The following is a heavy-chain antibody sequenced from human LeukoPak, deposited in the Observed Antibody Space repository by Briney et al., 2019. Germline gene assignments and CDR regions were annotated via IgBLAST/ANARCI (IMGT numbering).Heavy chain of an antibody. Sequence: PGGSLRLFCAASGFTFSSYAMHWVRQAPGKGLEWVAVISYDGSNKYYADSVKGRFTISRDNSKNTLYLQMNSLRAEDTAVYYCARDRGRDFDWLPYSWFDPWGQGALVTVSS. J-gene: IGHJ5*02. CDR1: GFTFSSYA. CDR2: ISYDGSNK. D-gene: IGHD3-9*01. V-gene: IGHV3-30-3*01. CDR3: ARDRGRDFDWLPYSWFDP.